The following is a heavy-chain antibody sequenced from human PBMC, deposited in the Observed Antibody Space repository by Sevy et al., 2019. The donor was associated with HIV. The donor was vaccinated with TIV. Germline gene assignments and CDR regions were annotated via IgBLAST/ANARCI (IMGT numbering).Heavy chain of an antibody. J-gene: IGHJ4*02. Sequence: GGSLRLSCAASGFTFNKYWMSWVRQTPEKGLEWVATIKQDESETYYVDSVKGRFVISRDNGKNSVSLQMNSLRAEDTAFYYCARPGNYYDSSGFLYWGQGTLVTVSS. D-gene: IGHD3-22*01. V-gene: IGHV3-7*01. CDR1: GFTFNKYW. CDR2: IKQDESET. CDR3: ARPGNYYDSSGFLY.